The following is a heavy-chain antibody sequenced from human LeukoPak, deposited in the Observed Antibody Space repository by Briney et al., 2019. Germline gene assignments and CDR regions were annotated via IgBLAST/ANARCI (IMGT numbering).Heavy chain of an antibody. CDR3: AKTPRGCSGGSCYSRYNWFDP. CDR1: GFTFSSYA. D-gene: IGHD2-15*01. J-gene: IGHJ5*02. V-gene: IGHV3-23*01. Sequence: GGSLRLSCAASGFTFSSYAMSWVRQAPGKGLEWVSAISGSGGSTYYADSVKGRFTISRDNSKNTLYLQMNSLRAEDTAVYYCAKTPRGCSGGSCYSRYNWFDPWGQGTLVTVSS. CDR2: ISGSGGST.